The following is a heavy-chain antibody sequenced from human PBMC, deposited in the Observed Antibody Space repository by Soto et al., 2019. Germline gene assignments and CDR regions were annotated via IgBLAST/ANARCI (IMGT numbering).Heavy chain of an antibody. CDR2: ISYDGSNK. Sequence: GGSLRLSCAASGFTFSSYGMHWVRQAPGKGLEWVAVISYDGSNKYYADSVKGRFTISRDNSKNTLYLQMNSLRAEDTAVYYCAKLPDDFWSGYPPTHFDYWGQGTLVTVSS. CDR1: GFTFSSYG. CDR3: AKLPDDFWSGYPPTHFDY. J-gene: IGHJ4*02. V-gene: IGHV3-30*18. D-gene: IGHD3-3*01.